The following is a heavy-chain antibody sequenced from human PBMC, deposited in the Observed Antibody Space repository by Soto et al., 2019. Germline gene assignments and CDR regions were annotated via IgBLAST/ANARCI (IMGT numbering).Heavy chain of an antibody. CDR3: ARIPSP. V-gene: IGHV4-30-2*01. D-gene: IGHD2-21*01. Sequence: SETLSLTCTVSGGSVSSGGYSWSWIRQPPGKGLEWIGYIYHSGNIYYNPSLKSRVTISVDRSKNQFSLKLSSVTAADTAVYYCARIPSPWGQGTLVTVSS. J-gene: IGHJ5*02. CDR2: IYHSGNI. CDR1: GGSVSSGGYS.